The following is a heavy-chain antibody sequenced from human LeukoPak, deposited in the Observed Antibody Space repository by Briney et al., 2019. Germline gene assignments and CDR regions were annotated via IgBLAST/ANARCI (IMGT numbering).Heavy chain of an antibody. J-gene: IGHJ6*03. CDR1: GFTVSSNY. CDR3: ARGRSSMVRGYYYYYMDV. Sequence: GGSLRLSCAASGFTVSSNYMSWVRQAPGKGLQWLSVIYSGDSTYYADSVKGRFTISRDNSKNTLYLQMNSLRAEDTAVYYCARGRSSMVRGYYYYYMDVWGKGTTVTISS. V-gene: IGHV3-53*01. CDR2: IYSGDST. D-gene: IGHD3-10*01.